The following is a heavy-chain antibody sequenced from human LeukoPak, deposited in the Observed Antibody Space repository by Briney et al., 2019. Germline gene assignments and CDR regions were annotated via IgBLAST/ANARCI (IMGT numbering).Heavy chain of an antibody. CDR3: AREGNGEYYFDY. V-gene: IGHV1-2*02. CDR2: INPNSGGT. D-gene: IGHD3-10*01. J-gene: IGHJ4*02. CDR1: GYTFTGYY. Sequence: ASVKVSCKASGYTFTGYYMHWVRQPPGQGLEWMGWINPNSGGTNYAQKFQGRVTMTRDTSISTAYMELSRLRSDDTAVYYCAREGNGEYYFDYWGQGTLVTVSS.